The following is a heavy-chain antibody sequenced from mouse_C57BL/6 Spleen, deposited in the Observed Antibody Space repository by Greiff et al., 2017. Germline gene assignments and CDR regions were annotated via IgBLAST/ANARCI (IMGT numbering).Heavy chain of an antibody. CDR1: GYTFTSYW. J-gene: IGHJ2*01. D-gene: IGHD1-1*01. CDR3: AREGDYYGRSYYFDY. Sequence: QVQLQQPGAELVKPGASVKMSCKASGYTFTSYWITWVKQRPGQGLEWIGDIYPGSGSTNYNEKFKSKATLTVDTSSSTAYMQLSSLTSEDSAVYYCAREGDYYGRSYYFDYWGQGTTLTVSS. CDR2: IYPGSGST. V-gene: IGHV1-55*01.